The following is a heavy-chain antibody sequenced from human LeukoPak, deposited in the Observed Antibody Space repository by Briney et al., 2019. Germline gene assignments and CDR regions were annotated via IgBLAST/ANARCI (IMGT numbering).Heavy chain of an antibody. J-gene: IGHJ5*02. V-gene: IGHV4-59*08. CDR1: GGSISSYY. CDR2: IYSSGDT. CDR3: ARHVIYSGGYSYWFDP. D-gene: IGHD1-26*01. Sequence: PSETLSPTCTVSGGSISSYYWGWIRQSPREWLGWVGFIYSSGDTNYNPSLRSRASISLDTSKNLCALRLSSVTAADTAVYYCARHVIYSGGYSYWFDPWGLGTLVTVSS.